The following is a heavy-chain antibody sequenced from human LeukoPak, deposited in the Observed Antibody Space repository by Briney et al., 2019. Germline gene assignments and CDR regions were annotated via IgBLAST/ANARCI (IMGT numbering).Heavy chain of an antibody. CDR2: INGDGSST. J-gene: IGHJ4*02. D-gene: IGHD6-19*01. CDR3: TRQWHTPSDY. Sequence: GGSLRLSCAASGFIFNNYWMHWVRQTPGEGPLWLSRINGDGSSTSYTHSVQGRFIISRDNAKNTLYLQMNSLRAGDTAVYYCTRQWHTPSDYWGQGTLVTVSS. CDR1: GFIFNNYW. V-gene: IGHV3-74*01.